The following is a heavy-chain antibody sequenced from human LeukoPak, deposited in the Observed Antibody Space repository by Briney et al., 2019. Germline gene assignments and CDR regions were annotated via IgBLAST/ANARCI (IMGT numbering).Heavy chain of an antibody. CDR3: ARAGSFYDSSGYCDY. D-gene: IGHD3-22*01. CDR2: INTNTGNP. J-gene: IGHJ4*02. CDR1: GYTFTGYY. Sequence: ASVKVSCKASGYTFTGYYMHWVRQAPGQGLEWMGWINTNTGNPTYAQDFTGRFVFSLDTSVSTAYLQISSLKAEDTAVYYCARAGSFYDSSGYCDYWGQGTLVTVSS. V-gene: IGHV7-4-1*02.